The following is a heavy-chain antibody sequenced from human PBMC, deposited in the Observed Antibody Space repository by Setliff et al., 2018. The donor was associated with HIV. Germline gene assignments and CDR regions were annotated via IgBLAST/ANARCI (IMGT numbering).Heavy chain of an antibody. CDR1: GGSISNHY. V-gene: IGHV4-59*11. D-gene: IGHD3-10*01. CDR2: IHYSGST. Sequence: SETLSLTCTVSGGSISNHYWGWIRQPPGKGLEFIGNIHYSGSTDYNPSIKSRVTMSVDMSKNQFSLKLSSVTAADTAVYYCATHYYASGSFDHWGQGTLVTVSS. J-gene: IGHJ4*02. CDR3: ATHYYASGSFDH.